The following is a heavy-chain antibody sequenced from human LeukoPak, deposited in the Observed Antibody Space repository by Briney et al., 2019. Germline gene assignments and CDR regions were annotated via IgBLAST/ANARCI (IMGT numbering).Heavy chain of an antibody. CDR3: AKGGAVSSKSITMVRGTRRYYYYMDV. Sequence: GGSLRLSCAASGFTFSTYGMGWVRQAPGKGLEWVSSINDNGGTSTWYADSVKGRFTISRDNSKNTLYLQMNSLRAEDTAVYYCAKGGAVSSKSITMVRGTRRYYYYMDVWGKGTTVTISS. CDR2: INDNGGTST. CDR1: GFTFSTYG. V-gene: IGHV3-23*01. D-gene: IGHD3-10*01. J-gene: IGHJ6*03.